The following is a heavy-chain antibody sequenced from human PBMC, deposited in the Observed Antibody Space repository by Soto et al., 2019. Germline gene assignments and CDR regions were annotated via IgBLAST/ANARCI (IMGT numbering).Heavy chain of an antibody. CDR1: GYTFTSYY. D-gene: IGHD3-3*01. V-gene: IGHV1-46*03. CDR2: INPSGGST. CDR3: ARGRSLRITIFGVVNMDV. Sequence: ASVKVSCKASGYTFTSYYMHWVRQAPGQGLEWMGIINPSGGSTSYAQKFQGRVTMTRDTSTSAVYMELSSLRSEDTAVYYCARGRSLRITIFGVVNMDVWGKGTTVTVSS. J-gene: IGHJ6*03.